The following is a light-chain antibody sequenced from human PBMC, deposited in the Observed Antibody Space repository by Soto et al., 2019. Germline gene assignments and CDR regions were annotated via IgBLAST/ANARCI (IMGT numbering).Light chain of an antibody. CDR2: GAS. Sequence: DIQMPQSPSFLSASVGDRVTITCRASQRIDNFLNWYQQKPGKAPKLLIYGASSLQSGVTSRFSGSGSGTDFTLTITSLQPEDSATYHCQQRYKTSLSSFGQGTKVEIK. J-gene: IGKJ2*01. CDR3: QQRYKTSLSS. CDR1: QRIDNF. V-gene: IGKV1-39*01.